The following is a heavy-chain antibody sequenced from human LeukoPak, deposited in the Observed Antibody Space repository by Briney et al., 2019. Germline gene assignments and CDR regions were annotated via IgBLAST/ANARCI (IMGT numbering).Heavy chain of an antibody. Sequence: GRSLRLSCAASGFTFSSYWMHWVRQAPGKGLVWVSRINSDGSSTSYADSVKGRFTISRDNAKNTLYLQMNSLRAEDTAVYYCARDNNLDAFDIWGQGTMVTVSS. D-gene: IGHD1-14*01. CDR1: GFTFSSYW. CDR2: INSDGSST. J-gene: IGHJ3*02. V-gene: IGHV3-74*01. CDR3: ARDNNLDAFDI.